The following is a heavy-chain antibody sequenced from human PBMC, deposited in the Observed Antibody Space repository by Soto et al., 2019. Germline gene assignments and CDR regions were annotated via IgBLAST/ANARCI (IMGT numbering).Heavy chain of an antibody. CDR2: VFYTGRA. CDR3: ARDGDGRMTTNPYYYNGMDV. D-gene: IGHD4-4*01. Sequence: PSETLSLTCGVYGGSFRNYYWIWVRQPPGKGLEWIGYVFYTGRANYNASLKSRVSISLDTSNYQFSLKLSSVTAADTAVYYCARDGDGRMTTNPYYYNGMDVWGPGTTVTVSS. V-gene: IGHV4-59*01. J-gene: IGHJ6*02. CDR1: GGSFRNYY.